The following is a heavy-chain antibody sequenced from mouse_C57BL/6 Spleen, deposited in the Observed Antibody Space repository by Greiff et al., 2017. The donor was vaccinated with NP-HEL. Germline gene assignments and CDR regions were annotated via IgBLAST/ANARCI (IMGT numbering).Heavy chain of an antibody. Sequence: VQLQQSGPELVKPGASVKISCKASGYAFSSSWMNWVKQRPGKGLEWIGRIYPGDGDTNYNGKFKGKATLTADKSSSTAYMQLSSLTSEDSAVYFCARGGSNYPNYWGQGTTLTVSS. CDR1: GYAFSSSW. J-gene: IGHJ2*01. CDR2: IYPGDGDT. D-gene: IGHD2-5*01. V-gene: IGHV1-82*01. CDR3: ARGGSNYPNY.